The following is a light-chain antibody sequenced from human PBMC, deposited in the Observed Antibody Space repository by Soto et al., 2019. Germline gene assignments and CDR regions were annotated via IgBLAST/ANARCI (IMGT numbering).Light chain of an antibody. Sequence: DTPMTGSPSTMYGPVGFRVTITCRASQAISSWLAWYQQKPGKAPKLPIYKASTLKSGVPSRFSGSGSGTEFTLTISSLQPDDFATYYCQHYNSYSEAFGQGTKVDI. J-gene: IGKJ1*01. CDR2: KAS. CDR3: QHYNSYSEA. V-gene: IGKV1-5*03. CDR1: QAISSW.